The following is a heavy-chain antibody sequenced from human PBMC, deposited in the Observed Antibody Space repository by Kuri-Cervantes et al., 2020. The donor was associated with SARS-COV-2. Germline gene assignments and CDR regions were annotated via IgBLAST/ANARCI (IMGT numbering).Heavy chain of an antibody. V-gene: IGHV4-39*07. CDR2: IYYSGST. D-gene: IGHD6-13*01. CDR1: GGSISSSSYY. CDR3: ARGNPRGISMDV. Sequence: SETLSLTCTVSGGSISSSSYYWGWIRQPPGKGLEWIGSIYYSGSTYYNPSLKSRVTISVDTSKNQFSLKLSSVTAADTAVYYCARGNPRGISMDVWGQGTTVTVSS. J-gene: IGHJ6*02.